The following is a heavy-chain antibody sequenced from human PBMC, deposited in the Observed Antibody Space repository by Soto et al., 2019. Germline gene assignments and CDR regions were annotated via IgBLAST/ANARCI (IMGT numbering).Heavy chain of an antibody. D-gene: IGHD4-17*01. J-gene: IGHJ4*02. CDR1: GGSFSGYY. V-gene: IGHV4-34*01. CDR2: INHSGST. CDR3: ARKFYGDYGGDYFDY. Sequence: SETLSLTCAVYGGSFSGYYWTWIRQPPGTGLEWIGEINHSGSTNYNPSLKSRVTISVDTSKNQFSLKLSSVTAADTAVYYCARKFYGDYGGDYFDYWGQGTLVTVSS.